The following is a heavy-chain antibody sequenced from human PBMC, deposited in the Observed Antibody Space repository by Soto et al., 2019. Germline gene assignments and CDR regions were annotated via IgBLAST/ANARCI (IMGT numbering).Heavy chain of an antibody. Sequence: EVQLLESGGGLVQPGGSLRLSCAASRFTFNTYAMSWVRQAPGKGLEWVSGISGGGGDTSYADSVRGRFTSSRYNSKNTLYLQMNSLRAEDTALYYRAKSLFGGPDIWGQGTMVTVSS. CDR2: ISGGGGDT. CDR3: AKSLFGGPDI. V-gene: IGHV3-23*01. CDR1: RFTFNTYA. D-gene: IGHD2-15*01. J-gene: IGHJ3*02.